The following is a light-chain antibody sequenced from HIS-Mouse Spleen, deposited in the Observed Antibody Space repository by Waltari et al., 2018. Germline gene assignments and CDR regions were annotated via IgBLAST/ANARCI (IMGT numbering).Light chain of an antibody. CDR3: QQYNNWPWT. Sequence: EIVMTQSPATLSVSPGERATLSCRASQSVSSNLAWYQQKPGQAPRLRLYGASTRATGIPARFSGSGSGTEFTLTISSMQSEDFAVYYCQQYNNWPWTFGQGTKVEIK. J-gene: IGKJ1*01. V-gene: IGKV3-15*01. CDR2: GAS. CDR1: QSVSSN.